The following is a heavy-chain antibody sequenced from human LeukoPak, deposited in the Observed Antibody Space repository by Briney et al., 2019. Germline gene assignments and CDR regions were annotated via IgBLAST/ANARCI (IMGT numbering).Heavy chain of an antibody. J-gene: IGHJ4*02. CDR2: INVSGGST. CDR1: GFIFSNYA. Sequence: PGGSLRLSCAASGFIFSNYAMSWVRQAPGKGLEWVSGINVSGGSTFYAGSVRGRFTISRDNSKNTLYLQMNSLRAEDTAVYYCAKDQYCTSTSCYVGYWGQGTPVTVSS. V-gene: IGHV3-23*01. D-gene: IGHD2-2*01. CDR3: AKDQYCTSTSCYVGY.